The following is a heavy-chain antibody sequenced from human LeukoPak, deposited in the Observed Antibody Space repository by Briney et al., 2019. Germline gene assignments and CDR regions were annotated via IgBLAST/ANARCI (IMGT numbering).Heavy chain of an antibody. CDR2: ISWNSGSI. CDR1: GFTFDDYA. J-gene: IGHJ5*02. D-gene: IGHD2-15*01. CDR3: ARDGYCSGGSCYSNP. V-gene: IGHV3-9*01. Sequence: GGSLRLSCAASGFTFDDYAMHWVRQAPGKGLEWVSGISWNSGSIGYADSVKGRSTISRDNAKNSLHLQMNSLRAEDTAVYYCARDGYCSGGSCYSNPWGQGTLVTVSS.